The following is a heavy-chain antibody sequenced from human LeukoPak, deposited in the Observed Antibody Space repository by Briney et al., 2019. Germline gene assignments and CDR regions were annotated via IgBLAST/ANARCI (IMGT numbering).Heavy chain of an antibody. J-gene: IGHJ4*02. Sequence: GESLKISCKGSGYSFTSYWIGWVRQMPGKGLEWMGILYPGDADTRYSPSFQGQVTISADKSISTAYLQWTSLKASDTAMYYCAVPRGYSYGQIDYWGQGTLVTVSS. V-gene: IGHV5-51*01. CDR3: AVPRGYSYGQIDY. CDR1: GYSFTSYW. CDR2: LYPGDADT. D-gene: IGHD5-18*01.